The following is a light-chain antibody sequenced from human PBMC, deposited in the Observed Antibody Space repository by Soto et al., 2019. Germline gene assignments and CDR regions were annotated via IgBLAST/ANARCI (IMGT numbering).Light chain of an antibody. V-gene: IGLV2-14*01. J-gene: IGLJ1*01. CDR3: TSYTNNNTLV. CDR2: EVS. CDR1: SSDVGSYDF. Sequence: QSALTQPASVSGSPGQSITISCTGTSSDVGSYDFVSWYQHHPDKAPKLMIYEVSNRPSGISNRFSGSKSGNTASLTISGLQAEDEADYYCTSYTNNNTLVFGTGTKLTVL.